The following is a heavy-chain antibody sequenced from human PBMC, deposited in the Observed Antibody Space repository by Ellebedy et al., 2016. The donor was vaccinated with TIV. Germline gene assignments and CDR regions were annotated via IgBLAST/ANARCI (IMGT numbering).Heavy chain of an antibody. D-gene: IGHD3-22*01. J-gene: IGHJ4*02. CDR3: ARVEAAYYYDSSGYGPGY. Sequence: AASVKASCKASGYTFTSYAMHWVRQAPGQRLEWMGWINAGNGNTKYSQKFQGRVTITRDTSASTAYMELSSLRSEDTAVYYCARVEAAYYYDSSGYGPGYWGQGTLVTVSS. V-gene: IGHV1-3*01. CDR1: GYTFTSYA. CDR2: INAGNGNT.